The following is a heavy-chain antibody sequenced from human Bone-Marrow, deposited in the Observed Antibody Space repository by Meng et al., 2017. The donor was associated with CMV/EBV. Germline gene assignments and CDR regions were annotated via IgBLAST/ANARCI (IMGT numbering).Heavy chain of an antibody. CDR2: IYYSGST. Sequence: ESLKISCAASGFTFSSYSMNWVRQAPGKGLEWIGYIYYSGSTNYNPSLKSRVTISVDTSKNQFSLKLSSVTAADTAVYYCARGRGDIVPALNYWGQGTLVTVSS. V-gene: IGHV4-59*01. J-gene: IGHJ4*02. CDR3: ARGRGDIVPALNY. CDR1: GFTFSSYS. D-gene: IGHD5-12*01.